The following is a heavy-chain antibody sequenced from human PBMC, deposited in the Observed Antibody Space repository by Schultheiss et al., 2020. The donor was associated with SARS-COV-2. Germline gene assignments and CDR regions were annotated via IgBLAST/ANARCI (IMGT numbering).Heavy chain of an antibody. J-gene: IGHJ4*02. V-gene: IGHV3-48*04. CDR2: ISRGGATI. CDR3: TSWTYYYDSSGYSDPFDY. D-gene: IGHD3-22*01. Sequence: GGSLRLSCAASGFAYSNFWMSWVRQAPGKGLEWVSFISRGGATIYYADSVKGRFTISRDNAKNSLYLQMNSLKTEDTAVYYCTSWTYYYDSSGYSDPFDYWGQGTLVTVSS. CDR1: GFAYSNFW.